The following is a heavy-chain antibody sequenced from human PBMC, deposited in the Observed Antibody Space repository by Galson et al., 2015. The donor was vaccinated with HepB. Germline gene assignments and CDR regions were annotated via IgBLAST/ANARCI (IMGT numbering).Heavy chain of an antibody. J-gene: IGHJ5*01. Sequence: PALVKPTQTLTLTCTFSGFSLSTSGMCVSWVRQPPGKALESLAVIDWDDDKYYSTSLKTRLTISKDTSKNQVVLTMTNMDPVDTATYYCAHTPYGDYVGGIFNSWGQGTLVTVSS. CDR1: GFSLSTSGMC. CDR3: AHTPYGDYVGGIFNS. CDR2: IDWDDDK. D-gene: IGHD4-17*01. V-gene: IGHV2-70*12.